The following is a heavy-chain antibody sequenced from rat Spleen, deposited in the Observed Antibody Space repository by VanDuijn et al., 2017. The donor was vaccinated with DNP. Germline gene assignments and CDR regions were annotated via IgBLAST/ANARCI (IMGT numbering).Heavy chain of an antibody. CDR3: ARHVGGSYYYPDY. Sequence: EVQLVESGGGLVQPGRSLKLSCGASGFTFSDYYMAWVRQAPTKGLEWVASISYDGGSTYYRDSVKGRFTISRDNAKNTQYLQMDSLRSEDTATYYCARHVGGSYYYPDYWGQGVMVTVSS. J-gene: IGHJ2*01. CDR2: ISYDGGST. V-gene: IGHV5-7*01. CDR1: GFTFSDYY. D-gene: IGHD1-12*02.